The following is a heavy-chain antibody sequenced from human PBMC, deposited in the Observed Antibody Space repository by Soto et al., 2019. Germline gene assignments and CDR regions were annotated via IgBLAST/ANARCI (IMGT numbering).Heavy chain of an antibody. D-gene: IGHD2-2*01. J-gene: IGHJ5*02. CDR3: ARDLDCSSTGCYAAWFDP. Sequence: QVQLVQSGAEVKKPGASVKVSCKASGYTFTNYGITWVRQAPGQGLEWMGWISTHNGNTKYAQNLQGRVTMTTDTSTTTAHMDLRSLRFDDTAVYYCARDLDCSSTGCYAAWFDPWGQGTLVTVSS. CDR2: ISTHNGNT. CDR1: GYTFTNYG. V-gene: IGHV1-18*01.